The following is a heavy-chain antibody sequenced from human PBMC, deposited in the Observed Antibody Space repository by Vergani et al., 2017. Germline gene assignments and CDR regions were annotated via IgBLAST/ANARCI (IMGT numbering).Heavy chain of an antibody. J-gene: IGHJ4*02. CDR1: GFTFSDYY. V-gene: IGHV3-11*01. D-gene: IGHD6-19*01. Sequence: QVQLVESGGGLVKPRGSLRLSCAASGFTFSDYYMSWIRQAPGKGLEWVSYISSSGSTIYYADSVKGRFTISRDNAKNSLYLQMNSLRAEDAAVYYCAKDALLVAVAGSGAFDYWGQGTLVIVAS. CDR2: ISSSGSTI. CDR3: AKDALLVAVAGSGAFDY.